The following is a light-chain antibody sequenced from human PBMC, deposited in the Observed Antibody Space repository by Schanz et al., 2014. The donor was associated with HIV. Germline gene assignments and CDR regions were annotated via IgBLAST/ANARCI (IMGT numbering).Light chain of an antibody. CDR2: DVN. V-gene: IGLV2-8*01. J-gene: IGLJ3*02. CDR3: SSFAGRRNLL. CDR1: NSDISTYNY. Sequence: QSALTQPPSASGSPGQSITISCTGLNSDISTYNYVSWYQQNPGKAPNLIIYDVNKRPSAVPDRFSGSRSGNTASLTVSGLQADDEADYYCSSFAGRRNLLFGGGTKVTVL.